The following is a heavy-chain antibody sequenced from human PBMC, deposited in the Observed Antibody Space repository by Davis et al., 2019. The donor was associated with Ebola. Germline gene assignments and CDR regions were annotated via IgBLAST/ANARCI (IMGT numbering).Heavy chain of an antibody. D-gene: IGHD3-10*01. Sequence: MPSETLSLTCTVSGYYINSSGYYWGWVRQSPEKGLEWLGIILHSGTTYYNPSVNSRVTVSVDTSKNQFSLKLSSVTAADTAVYYCATGQRLLWFGESTNGGMDVWGKGTTVTVSS. V-gene: IGHV4-39*07. CDR3: ATGQRLLWFGESTNGGMDV. CDR2: ILHSGTT. J-gene: IGHJ6*04. CDR1: GYYINSSGYY.